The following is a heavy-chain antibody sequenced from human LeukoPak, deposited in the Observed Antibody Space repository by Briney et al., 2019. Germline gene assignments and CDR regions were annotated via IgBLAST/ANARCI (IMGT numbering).Heavy chain of an antibody. CDR1: GYTFTSYY. CDR2: INPRGGST. Sequence: ASVKVSCKASGYTFTSYYMHWVRQAPGQGLEWMGIINPRGGSTSYAQKFQGRVTMTRDMSTTTVYMELSSLRSEDTAVYYCARGEREPYYYYYYMDVWGKGTTVTISS. J-gene: IGHJ6*03. V-gene: IGHV1-46*01. D-gene: IGHD1-26*01. CDR3: ARGEREPYYYYYYMDV.